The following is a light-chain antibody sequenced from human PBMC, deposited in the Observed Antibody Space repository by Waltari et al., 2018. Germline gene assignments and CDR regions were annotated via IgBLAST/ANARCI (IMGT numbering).Light chain of an antibody. V-gene: IGKV3-11*01. J-gene: IGKJ1*01. CDR2: DAS. Sequence: EIVLTHSPATLPLPPGERATLSCRASQSVSSYLAWYQQKPGQAPRLLIYDASNRATGIPARFSGSGSGTDFTLTISSLEPEDFAVYYCQQRSNWPWTFGQGTKVEIK. CDR3: QQRSNWPWT. CDR1: QSVSSY.